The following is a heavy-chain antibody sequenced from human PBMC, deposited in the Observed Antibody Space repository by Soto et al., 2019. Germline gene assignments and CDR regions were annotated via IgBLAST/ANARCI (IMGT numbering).Heavy chain of an antibody. CDR1: GFTFDDYA. J-gene: IGHJ6*03. Sequence: GGSLRLSCAASGFTFDDYAMHWVRQAPGKGLEWVSGISWNSGSIGYADSVKGRFTISRDNAKNSLYLQMKSLRAEDTALYYCAKDISRVVPAATRSSGEDYYYYYMDVWGKGTTVTVSS. D-gene: IGHD2-2*01. CDR2: ISWNSGSI. V-gene: IGHV3-9*01. CDR3: AKDISRVVPAATRSSGEDYYYYYMDV.